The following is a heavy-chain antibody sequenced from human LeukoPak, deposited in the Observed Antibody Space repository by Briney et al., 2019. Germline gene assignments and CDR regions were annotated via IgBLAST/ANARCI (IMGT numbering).Heavy chain of an antibody. CDR2: FDPEDGET. CDR1: GYTLTELS. Sequence: ASVKVSCKVSGYTLTELSMHWVRQAPGKGLEWMGGFDPEDGETIYAQKFQGRVTMTEDTSTDTAYMELSSLRSEDTAVYYCATGHDFWSGYLRGYYYYMDVWGKGTTVTVSS. J-gene: IGHJ6*03. CDR3: ATGHDFWSGYLRGYYYYMDV. D-gene: IGHD3-3*01. V-gene: IGHV1-24*01.